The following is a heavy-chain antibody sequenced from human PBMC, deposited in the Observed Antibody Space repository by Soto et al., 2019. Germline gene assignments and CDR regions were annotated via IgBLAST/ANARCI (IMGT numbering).Heavy chain of an antibody. CDR2: IYYSGGT. D-gene: IGHD2-15*01. CDR3: ARQGAIVVGGARLLGFDP. Sequence: QLQLHESGPGLVKPSETLSLTCTVSGGSISSSSYYWGWIRQPPGKGLEWIGSIYYSGGTYYNPSLKSRVTISLDTSKSLFSRKLTSVTAADTAVYYWARQGAIVVGGARLLGFDPWGQGTLVTVSS. J-gene: IGHJ5*02. V-gene: IGHV4-39*01. CDR1: GGSISSSSYY.